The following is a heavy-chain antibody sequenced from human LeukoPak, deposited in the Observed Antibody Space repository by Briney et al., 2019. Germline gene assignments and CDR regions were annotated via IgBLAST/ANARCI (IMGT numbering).Heavy chain of an antibody. J-gene: IGHJ6*02. V-gene: IGHV3-30-3*01. CDR1: GFTFSSYA. CDR2: ISYDGSNK. CDR3: ARGPDYDSSGYYFRYTYYHYGMDV. Sequence: GGSLRLSCAASGFTFSSYAMHWVRQAPGKGLEWVAVISYDGSNKYYADSVKGRFTISRDNSKNTLYLQMNSLRAEDTAVYYCARGPDYDSSGYYFRYTYYHYGMDVWGQGTTVTVSS. D-gene: IGHD3-22*01.